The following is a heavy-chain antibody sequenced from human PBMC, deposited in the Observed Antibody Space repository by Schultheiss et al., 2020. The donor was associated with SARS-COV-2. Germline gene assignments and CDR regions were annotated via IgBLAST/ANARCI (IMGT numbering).Heavy chain of an antibody. CDR2: IYYSGST. CDR1: GGSISSGGYY. V-gene: IGHV4-31*03. CDR3: ARGKSGSYQPGDY. Sequence: SQTLSLTCTVSGGSISSGGYYWSWIRQHPGKGLEWIGYIYYSGSTYYNPSLKSRVTISVDTSKNQFSLQLNSVTPEDTAVYYCARGKSGSYQPGDYWGQGTLVTVSS. D-gene: IGHD1-26*01. J-gene: IGHJ4*02.